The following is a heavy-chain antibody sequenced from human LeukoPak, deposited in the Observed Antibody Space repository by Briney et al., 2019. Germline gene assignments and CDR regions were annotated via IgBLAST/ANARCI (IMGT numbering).Heavy chain of an antibody. Sequence: ASVKVSCKASGYTFTSYAMNWVRQAPGQGLEWMGWINTNTGNPTYAQGFTERFVFSLDTSVSTAYLQISSLKAEDTAVYYCARGIAWYDSSGYYDYWGQGTLVTVSS. CDR1: GYTFTSYA. V-gene: IGHV7-4-1*02. J-gene: IGHJ4*02. CDR2: INTNTGNP. D-gene: IGHD3-22*01. CDR3: ARGIAWYDSSGYYDY.